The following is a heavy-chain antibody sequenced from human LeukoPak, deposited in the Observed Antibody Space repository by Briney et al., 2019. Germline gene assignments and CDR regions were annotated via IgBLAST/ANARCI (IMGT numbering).Heavy chain of an antibody. J-gene: IGHJ4*02. Sequence: GGSLRLFCAASGLTFSSYAMRWVRQAPGKGLEWASAISGSGGSRCCADSVEGRFSISRDNSKNTLYLQMNSLSAEDAAVYYCAAGHVTIFGVVDPYFDYWGQGTLVTVSS. CDR1: GLTFSSYA. D-gene: IGHD3-3*01. V-gene: IGHV3-23*01. CDR3: AAGHVTIFGVVDPYFDY. CDR2: ISGSGGSR.